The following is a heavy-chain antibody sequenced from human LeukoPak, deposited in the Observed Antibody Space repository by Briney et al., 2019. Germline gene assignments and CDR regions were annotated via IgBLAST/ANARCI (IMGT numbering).Heavy chain of an antibody. CDR3: ARAYYYDSSGYYTNWFDP. CDR2: IYYSGST. Sequence: SETLSLTCTVSGGSISRGDYYGSWIRQPPGKGLEWIGYIYYSGSTYYNPSLKSRVTISVDTSKNQFSLKLSSVTAADTAVYYCARAYYYDSSGYYTNWFDPWGQGTLVTVSS. J-gene: IGHJ5*02. D-gene: IGHD3-22*01. V-gene: IGHV4-30-4*08. CDR1: GGSISRGDYY.